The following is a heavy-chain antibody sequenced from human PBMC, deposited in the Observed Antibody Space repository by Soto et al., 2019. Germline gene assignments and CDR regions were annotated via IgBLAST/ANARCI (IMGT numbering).Heavy chain of an antibody. D-gene: IGHD2-2*02. CDR3: ARWTVLVPAAIVARPKYMEDYYYYGMDV. J-gene: IGHJ6*02. V-gene: IGHV1-8*01. CDR1: GYTFTSYD. CDR2: MNPNSGNT. Sequence: GASVKVSCKASGYTFTSYDINWVRQATGQGLEWMGWMNPNSGNTGYAQKFQGRVTMTRNTSISTAYMELSSLRSEDTAVYYCARWTVLVPAAIVARPKYMEDYYYYGMDVWGQGTTVTVSS.